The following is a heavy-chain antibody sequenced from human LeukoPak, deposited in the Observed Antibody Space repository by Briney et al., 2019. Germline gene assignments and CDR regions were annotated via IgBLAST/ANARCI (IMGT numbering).Heavy chain of an antibody. CDR1: GFTFDDYG. CDR3: ARDSREAGYGLGY. D-gene: IGHD5-18*01. V-gene: IGHV3-20*04. CDR2: INWNGGST. Sequence: PGGSLRVSCGASGFTFDDYGMSWVRQAPGKGLEWVSGINWNGGSTGYADSVKGRFTISRDNAKNSLYLQMNSLRAEDTALYYCARDSREAGYGLGYWGTGKPVSVSS. J-gene: IGHJ4*02.